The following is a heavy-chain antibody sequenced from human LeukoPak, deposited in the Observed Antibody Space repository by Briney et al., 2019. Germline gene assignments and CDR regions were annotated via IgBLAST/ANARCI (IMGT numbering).Heavy chain of an antibody. D-gene: IGHD3-3*01. CDR2: IWYDGSNK. V-gene: IGHV3-33*01. J-gene: IGHJ6*03. Sequence: GGSLRLSCAASGFTFNSYGMHWVRQAQGKGLEWVAVIWYDGSNKYYADSVKGRFTISRDNSKNTLYLQMNSLRAEDTAVYYCAREYDYYMDVWGQGTTVTVSS. CDR3: AREYDYYMDV. CDR1: GFTFNSYG.